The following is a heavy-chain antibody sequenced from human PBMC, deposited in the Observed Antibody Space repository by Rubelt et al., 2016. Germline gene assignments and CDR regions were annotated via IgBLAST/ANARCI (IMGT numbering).Heavy chain of an antibody. CDR3: ATQGYCSSTSCYGAY. J-gene: IGHJ4*02. D-gene: IGHD2-2*01. V-gene: IGHV3-48*02. CDR2: ISSSSSTI. Sequence: VQLVESGGGVVQPGRSLRLSCAASGYTFSSYSMNWVRQAPGKGLEWVSYISSSSSTIYYADSVKVRFTISRDNAKNSLYLQMNSLRDEDTAVYYCATQGYCSSTSCYGAYWGQGTLVTVSS. CDR1: GYTFSSYS.